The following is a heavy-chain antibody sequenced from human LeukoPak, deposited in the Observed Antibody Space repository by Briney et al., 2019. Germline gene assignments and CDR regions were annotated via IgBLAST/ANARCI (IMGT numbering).Heavy chain of an antibody. J-gene: IGHJ4*02. CDR3: AKDVPAALFDY. D-gene: IGHD2-2*01. CDR2: ISGSGGST. CDR1: GFTFSDHY. V-gene: IGHV3-23*01. Sequence: GGSLRLSCAASGFTFSDHYMDWVRQAPGKGLEWVSAISGSGGSTYYADSVMGRFTISRDNSKNTLYLQMNSLRAEDTAVFYCAKDVPAALFDYWGQGTLVTVSS.